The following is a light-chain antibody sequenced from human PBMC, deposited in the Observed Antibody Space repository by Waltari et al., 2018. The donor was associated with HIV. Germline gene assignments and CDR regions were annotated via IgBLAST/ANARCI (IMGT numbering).Light chain of an antibody. Sequence: DIQMTQSPSPTSASLRDRVTLTCRASQSVSYWLAWYQQKPGKAPKLLISKASSLKSGVPSRFSGSGSGTEFTLNISSLQPDDFATYYCQQYNRYPYTFGQGTKLEIK. V-gene: IGKV1-5*03. CDR1: QSVSYW. CDR3: QQYNRYPYT. CDR2: KAS. J-gene: IGKJ2*01.